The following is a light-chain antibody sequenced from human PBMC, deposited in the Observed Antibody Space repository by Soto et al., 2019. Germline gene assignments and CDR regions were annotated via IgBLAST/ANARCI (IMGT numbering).Light chain of an antibody. J-gene: IGKJ1*01. CDR2: GAS. V-gene: IGKV3-20*01. CDR3: QQYGSSPLT. Sequence: EIVLTQSPGTLSLSPGERATLSCRASQSVSSSYLAWYQQKPDQAPRLLIYGASSRATGIPDRFSGSGSGTDFTLTIRRLAPEDSARYYFQQYGSSPLTFGQGTKVEI. CDR1: QSVSSSY.